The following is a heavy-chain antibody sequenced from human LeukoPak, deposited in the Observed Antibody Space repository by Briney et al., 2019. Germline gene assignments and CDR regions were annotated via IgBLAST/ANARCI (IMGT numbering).Heavy chain of an antibody. D-gene: IGHD5/OR15-5a*01. V-gene: IGHV3-23*01. CDR1: GFTFSSYG. Sequence: GGSLRLSCAASGFTFSSYGMTWVRQAPGKGLEWVSIVSGSGSNTYYADSVKGRFTISRDNSKNTLYLQMNSLRAEDTAVYYCARAHVYTFDYWGQGTLVTVSS. CDR2: VSGSGSNT. CDR3: ARAHVYTFDY. J-gene: IGHJ4*02.